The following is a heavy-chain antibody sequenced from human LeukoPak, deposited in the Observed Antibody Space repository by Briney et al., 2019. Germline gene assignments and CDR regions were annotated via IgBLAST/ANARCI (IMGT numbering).Heavy chain of an antibody. D-gene: IGHD5-24*01. CDR1: GFTFGSSA. V-gene: IGHV3-23*01. CDR2: FSGSGGST. CDR3: AREMPTTETFDY. J-gene: IGHJ4*02. Sequence: GGSLRLSCAASGFTFGSSAMSWVRQAPGKGLEWVSAFSGSGGSTYYADSVKGRFTISRDISKNTLYLQMSSLRAEDTAVYYCAREMPTTETFDYWGQGTLVTVSS.